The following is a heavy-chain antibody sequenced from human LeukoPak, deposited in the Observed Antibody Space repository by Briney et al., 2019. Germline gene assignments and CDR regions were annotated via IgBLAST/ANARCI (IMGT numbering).Heavy chain of an antibody. J-gene: IGHJ2*01. CDR1: GCTFDDYG. CDR3: TRRAARWQFDL. V-gene: IGHV3-20*04. D-gene: IGHD5-24*01. Sequence: PGESLRLSCAASGCTFDDYGMSWVRQAPGKGLEWVSGINWKTGNGIYADSVKGRFTISRDNAKNSLYLQMSSLRAEDTALYYCTRRAARWQFDLWGRGTLLTVSS. CDR2: INWKTGNG.